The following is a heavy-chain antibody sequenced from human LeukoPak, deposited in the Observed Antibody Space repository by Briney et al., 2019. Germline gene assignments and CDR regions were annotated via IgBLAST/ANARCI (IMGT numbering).Heavy chain of an antibody. V-gene: IGHV1-3*04. Sequence: GASVKVSCKASGYTFTDYALHWVRQAPGQSLEWMGWITTGRGETRYSQEFQRRITFTRDTSASTVYMDLSGLRSDDTAVYYCARDRRGYSGYDYWGQGTLVTVSS. CDR1: GYTFTDYA. CDR2: ITTGRGET. D-gene: IGHD5-12*01. J-gene: IGHJ4*02. CDR3: ARDRRGYSGYDY.